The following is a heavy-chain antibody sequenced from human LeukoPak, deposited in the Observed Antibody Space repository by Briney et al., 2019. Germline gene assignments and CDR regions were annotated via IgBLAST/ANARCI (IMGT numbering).Heavy chain of an antibody. V-gene: IGHV3-15*01. Sequence: GGSLRLSCAASGFTFPNTWMSWVRQAPGKGLEWVGRIKSKTDGGTADYAAPGKGRSTISSDDSKNTMYLQMNSLKTEDTAVYYCITWRWFDPWGQGTLVTVSS. CDR3: ITWRWFDP. CDR2: IKSKTDGGTA. J-gene: IGHJ5*02. CDR1: GFTFPNTW.